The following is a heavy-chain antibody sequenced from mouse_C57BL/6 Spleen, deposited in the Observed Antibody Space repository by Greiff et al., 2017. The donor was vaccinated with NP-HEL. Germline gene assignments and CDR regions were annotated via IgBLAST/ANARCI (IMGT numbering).Heavy chain of an antibody. J-gene: IGHJ1*03. CDR2: ILPGSGST. D-gene: IGHD1-1*01. CDR1: GYTFTGYW. V-gene: IGHV1-9*01. Sequence: VKLMESGAELMKPGASVKLSCKATGYTFTGYWIEWVKQRPGHGLEWIGEILPGSGSTNYNEKFKGKATFTADTSSNTAYMQLSSLTTEDSAIYYCAREGDYYGSRDWYFDVWGTGTTVTVSS. CDR3: AREGDYYGSRDWYFDV.